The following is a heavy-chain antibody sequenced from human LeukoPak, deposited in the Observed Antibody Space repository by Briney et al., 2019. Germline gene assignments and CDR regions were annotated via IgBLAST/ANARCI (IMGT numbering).Heavy chain of an antibody. J-gene: IGHJ3*02. CDR2: INPNSGGT. CDR3: ARAIGDGDAFDI. Sequence: ASVKVSCKASGYTFTGYYMHWVRQAPGQGLEWMGWINPNSGGTNYAQKFQGRVTMTRDTSISTAHMELSRLRSDDTAVYYCARAIGDGDAFDIWGQGTMVTVSS. V-gene: IGHV1-2*02. CDR1: GYTFTGYY. D-gene: IGHD5-24*01.